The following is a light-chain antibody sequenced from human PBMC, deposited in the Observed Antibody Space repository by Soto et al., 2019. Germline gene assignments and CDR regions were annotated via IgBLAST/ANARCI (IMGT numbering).Light chain of an antibody. CDR2: SAS. Sequence: DIQMTQSPPSLSASVGDRVSITCRASQTISTYVNWYQHKPGQAPKLLIYSASTLHTGVPSRFSGSGSGTHFTLTITSLQPEDLATYFCQQSYSTPFTFGPGTRVDL. CDR3: QQSYSTPFT. J-gene: IGKJ3*01. CDR1: QTISTY. V-gene: IGKV1-39*01.